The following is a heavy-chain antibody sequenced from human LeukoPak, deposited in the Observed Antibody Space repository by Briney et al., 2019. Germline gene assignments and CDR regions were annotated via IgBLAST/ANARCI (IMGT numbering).Heavy chain of an antibody. CDR1: GYSISSGYY. CDR2: IYLSGST. V-gene: IGHV4-38-2*01. Sequence: SETLSLTCAVSGYSISSGYYWGWIRQPPGKGLEWIGSIYLSGSTYYNPSLKSRVTISVDTSKNQFSLKLSSVTAADTAVYYCARRDGPIDAFDIWGQGTMVTVSS. CDR3: ARRDGPIDAFDI. J-gene: IGHJ3*02.